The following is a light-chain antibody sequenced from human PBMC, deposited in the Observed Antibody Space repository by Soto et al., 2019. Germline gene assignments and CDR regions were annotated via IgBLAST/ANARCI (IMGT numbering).Light chain of an antibody. J-gene: IGKJ1*01. CDR1: QSIRSW. CDR3: QEYISDSRT. Sequence: DIQMAQSPSTQSASVGDRVIITCRASQSIRSWLAWYQQKPGKAPNLLIYDASTLESGVPSRFSGSGFGTEFTLTISGLQPDDFATYYCQEYISDSRTFGQGTKVEIK. V-gene: IGKV1-5*01. CDR2: DAS.